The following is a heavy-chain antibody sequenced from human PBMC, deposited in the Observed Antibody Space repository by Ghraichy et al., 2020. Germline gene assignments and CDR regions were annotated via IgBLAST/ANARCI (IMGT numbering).Heavy chain of an antibody. CDR3: AGKQTGLDY. V-gene: IGHV3-53*01. CDR1: EFSVGDNY. CDR2: LYGDGTT. Sequence: GESLKISCAASEFSVGDNYMTWVRQAAGKGLEWVSHLYGDGTTAYADSVKGRFAISRDNSKNMLFLHMNGLRVEDTAVYYCAGKQTGLDYLGQGILVTVSS. J-gene: IGHJ4*02. D-gene: IGHD6-13*01.